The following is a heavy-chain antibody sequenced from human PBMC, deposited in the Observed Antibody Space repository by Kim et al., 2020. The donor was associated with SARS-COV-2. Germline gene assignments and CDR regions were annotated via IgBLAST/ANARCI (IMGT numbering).Heavy chain of an antibody. J-gene: IGHJ3*02. CDR3: ASQKWELLIPYAFDI. Sequence: GGSLRLSCAASGFTFSSYAMHWVRQAPDKGLEWVAVISYDGSNKYYADSVKGRFTISRDNSKNTLYLQMNSLRAEDTAVYYCASQKWELLIPYAFDIWGQGTMVTVSS. V-gene: IGHV3-30-3*01. CDR1: GFTFSSYA. CDR2: ISYDGSNK. D-gene: IGHD1-26*01.